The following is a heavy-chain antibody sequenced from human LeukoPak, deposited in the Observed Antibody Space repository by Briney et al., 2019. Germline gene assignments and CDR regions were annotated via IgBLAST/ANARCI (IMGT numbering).Heavy chain of an antibody. CDR2: ISAGGDFV. D-gene: IGHD3-22*01. V-gene: IGHV3-21*01. CDR3: ARDERTRVFGDYDSSGSTFDY. Sequence: PGGSLRLSCAASGFPFSTHSLNWVRQAPGKGLEWVSSISAGGDFVYYGDSVKGRFTMSRDNAKNSLYLQMNSLRAEDTAVYYCARDERTRVFGDYDSSGSTFDYWGQGTLVTVSS. J-gene: IGHJ4*02. CDR1: GFPFSTHS.